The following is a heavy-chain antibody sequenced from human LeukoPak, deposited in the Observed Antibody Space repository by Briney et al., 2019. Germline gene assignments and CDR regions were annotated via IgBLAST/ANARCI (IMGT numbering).Heavy chain of an antibody. V-gene: IGHV3-33*06. Sequence: GGSLRLSCAASGFAFSSYGMHWVRQAPGKGLEWVAVIWYDGSNKYYADSVKGRFTISRDNFKNTLYLQMNSLRAEDTAVYYCAKDGPGFSGSPYYFDYWGQGSLVTVSS. J-gene: IGHJ4*02. CDR1: GFAFSSYG. D-gene: IGHD1-26*01. CDR3: AKDGPGFSGSPYYFDY. CDR2: IWYDGSNK.